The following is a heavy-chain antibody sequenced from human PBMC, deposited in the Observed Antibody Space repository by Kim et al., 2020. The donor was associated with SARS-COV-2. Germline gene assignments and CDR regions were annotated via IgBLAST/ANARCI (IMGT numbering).Heavy chain of an antibody. D-gene: IGHD1-26*01. Sequence: YVAAVKDHCSFSRDNAKNALYLQMNGLKAADTAVYYCASDVHLWAGMDVWGQGTTVTVSS. V-gene: IGHV3-7*01. CDR3: ASDVHLWAGMDV. J-gene: IGHJ6*02.